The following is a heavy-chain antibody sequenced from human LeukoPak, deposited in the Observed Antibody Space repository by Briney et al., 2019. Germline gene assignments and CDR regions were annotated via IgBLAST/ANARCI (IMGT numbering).Heavy chain of an antibody. Sequence: SVKVSCKASGGTFSSYAISWVRQAPGQGLEWMGGIIPIFGTASYAQKFQGRVTITADKCTSTAYMELSSLRSEDTAVYYCAGGSDWNHPFDYYYYMDVWGKGTTVTVSS. D-gene: IGHD1-1*01. V-gene: IGHV1-69*06. CDR3: AGGSDWNHPFDYYYYMDV. CDR2: IIPIFGTA. J-gene: IGHJ6*03. CDR1: GGTFSSYA.